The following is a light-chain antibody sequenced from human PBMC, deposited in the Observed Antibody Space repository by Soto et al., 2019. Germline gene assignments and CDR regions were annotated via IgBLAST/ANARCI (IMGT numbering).Light chain of an antibody. CDR1: QSVSSSY. CDR3: QQYGSSPYT. V-gene: IGKV3-20*01. Sequence: EIVLTQSPGTLSLSPGERATLSCRASQSVSSSYLAWYQQKPGQAPRLLIYDASSRATGIPDRFSGSGSGTYFTLTSSRLEPEDFALYFCQQYGSSPYTFGQGTKLEIK. CDR2: DAS. J-gene: IGKJ2*01.